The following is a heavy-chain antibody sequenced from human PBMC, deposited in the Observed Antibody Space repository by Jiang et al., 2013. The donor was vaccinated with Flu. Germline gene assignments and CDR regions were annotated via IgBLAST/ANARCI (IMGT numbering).Heavy chain of an antibody. J-gene: IGHJ6*02. CDR2: INTNTGNP. CDR3: ARDPVLRYFDWLLGGKDYYYYGMDV. V-gene: IGHV7-4-1*02. D-gene: IGHD3-9*01. Sequence: QSGSELKKPGASVKVSCKASGYTFTSYAMNWVRQAPGQGLEWMGWINTNTGNPTYAQGFTGRFVFSLDTSVSTAYLQISSLKAEDTAVYYCARDPVLRYFDWLLGGKDYYYYGMDVWGQGTTVTVSS. CDR1: GYTFTSYA.